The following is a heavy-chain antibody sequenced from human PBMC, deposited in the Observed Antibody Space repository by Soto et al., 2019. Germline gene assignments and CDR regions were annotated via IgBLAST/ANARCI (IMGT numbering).Heavy chain of an antibody. V-gene: IGHV3-30*18. CDR3: AKGTSSGYYRPAFDY. CDR1: GFTFSSYG. D-gene: IGHD3-22*01. Sequence: QVQLVESGGGVVQPGRSLRLSCAASGFTFSSYGMHWVRQAPGKGLEWVAVISYDGSNKYYADSVKGRFTISRDNSKNPLYLQMNSLRAEDTAVYYCAKGTSSGYYRPAFDYWGQGTLVTVSS. J-gene: IGHJ4*02. CDR2: ISYDGSNK.